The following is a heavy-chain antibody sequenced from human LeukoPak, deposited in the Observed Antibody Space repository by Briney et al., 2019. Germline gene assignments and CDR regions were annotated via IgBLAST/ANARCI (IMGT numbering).Heavy chain of an antibody. D-gene: IGHD6-13*01. CDR2: ISAYNGNT. V-gene: IGHV1-18*01. J-gene: IGHJ4*02. CDR3: ARRPAVGSFGQRLVTEFDY. Sequence: GASVKDSCKASGYTFTSYGISWVRQAPGQGLEWMGWISAYNGNTNYAQKLQGRVTMTTDTSTSTAYMELRSLRSDDTAVYYCARRPAVGSFGQRLVTEFDYWGQGTLVTVSS. CDR1: GYTFTSYG.